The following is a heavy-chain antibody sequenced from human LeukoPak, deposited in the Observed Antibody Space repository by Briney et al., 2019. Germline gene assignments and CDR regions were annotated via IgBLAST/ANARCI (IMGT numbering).Heavy chain of an antibody. CDR3: ARDLEDIVLMVYATGFDI. J-gene: IGHJ3*02. CDR2: INPSGGST. V-gene: IGHV1-46*01. Sequence: ASVKVSCKASGYTFTSYYMHWVRQAPGQGLEWMGIINPSGGSTSYAQKFQGRVTMTRDMSTSTVYMELSSLRSEDTAVYYCARDLEDIVLMVYATGFDIWGQGTMVTVSS. CDR1: GYTFTSYY. D-gene: IGHD2-8*01.